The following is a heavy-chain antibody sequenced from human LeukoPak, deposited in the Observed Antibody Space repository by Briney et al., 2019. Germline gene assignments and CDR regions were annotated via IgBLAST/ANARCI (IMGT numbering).Heavy chain of an antibody. CDR1: GDSIKIYY. CDR2: ISHSGST. J-gene: IGHJ4*02. V-gene: IGHV4-59*01. D-gene: IGHD3-16*01. Sequence: SETLSLTCTLCGDSIKIYYGIWMRQPPGKGLEWIGYISHSGSTNYNPSLKSRVTISLDTSKNQFSLKLTDGTAADTAVLSCGSVSDAVAGRPYYRDYWGQGTLVTVSS. CDR3: GSVSDAVAGRPYYRDY.